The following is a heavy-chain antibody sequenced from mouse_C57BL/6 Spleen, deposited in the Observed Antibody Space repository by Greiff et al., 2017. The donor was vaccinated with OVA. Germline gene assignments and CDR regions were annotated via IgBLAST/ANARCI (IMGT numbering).Heavy chain of an antibody. CDR1: GYTFTSYW. D-gene: IGHD2-1*01. V-gene: IGHV1-55*01. Sequence: VQLQQPGAELVKPGASVKMSCKASGYTFTSYWITWVKQRPGQGLEWIGDIYPGSGSTNYNEKFKSKATLSVDPSSSTAYMQLSRLTSEESAVYYGARYRDYGNCGGCDYWGQGTTLTVSS. CDR3: ARYRDYGNCGGCDY. CDR2: IYPGSGST. J-gene: IGHJ2*01.